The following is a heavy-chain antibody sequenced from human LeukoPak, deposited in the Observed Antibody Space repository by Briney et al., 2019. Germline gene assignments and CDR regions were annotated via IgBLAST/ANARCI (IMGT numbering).Heavy chain of an antibody. V-gene: IGHV4-38-2*01. J-gene: IGHJ4*02. CDR2: IYHSGST. Sequence: SETLSLTCAASGYSISSGYYWGWIRQPPGKGLEWIGSIYHSGSTYYNPSLKSRVTISVDTSKNQFSLKLSSVTAADTAVYYCARSLTPPLYYFDYWGQGTLVTVSS. CDR3: ARSLTPPLYYFDY. CDR1: GYSISSGYY.